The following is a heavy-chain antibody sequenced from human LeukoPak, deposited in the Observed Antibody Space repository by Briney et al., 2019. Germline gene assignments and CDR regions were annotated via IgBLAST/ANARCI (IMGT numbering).Heavy chain of an antibody. CDR3: AREMYASGWLNAFDI. D-gene: IGHD6-19*01. CDR2: ISGSGDRR. Sequence: GGSLRLSCAASGFTFSTYAMSWVRQAPGKGLEWVSGISGSGDRRNYADSVKGRFTISRDISKNSLYLQMNSLRAGDTALYYCAREMYASGWLNAFDIWGQGTMVTVSS. CDR1: GFTFSTYA. J-gene: IGHJ3*02. V-gene: IGHV3-23*01.